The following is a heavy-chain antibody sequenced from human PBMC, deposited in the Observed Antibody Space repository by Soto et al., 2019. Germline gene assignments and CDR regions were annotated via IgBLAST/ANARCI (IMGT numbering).Heavy chain of an antibody. CDR2: IIAIFGTA. CDR1: GGTLSSYA. V-gene: IGHV1-69*13. Sequence: ASVKVSCKASGGTLSSYAISWVRQAPGQRLEWMGGIIAIFGTANYAQKFQGRVTITADESTSTAYMELSSLRSEDTAVYYCASNLFVVGPAAMHDYSCGMDVWGQGTTVTVSS. CDR3: ASNLFVVGPAAMHDYSCGMDV. J-gene: IGHJ6*02. D-gene: IGHD2-2*01.